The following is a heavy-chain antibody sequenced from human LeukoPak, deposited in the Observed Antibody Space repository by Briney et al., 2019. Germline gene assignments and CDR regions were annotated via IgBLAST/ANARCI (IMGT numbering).Heavy chain of an antibody. D-gene: IGHD6-19*01. CDR1: GFSFSDSW. CDR2: ISYDGSNK. J-gene: IGHJ6*02. V-gene: IGHV3-30*18. CDR3: AKDLGGSGWYPPYYYYYGMDV. Sequence: GGSLRLSCGASGFSFSDSWMSWVRQAPGKGLEWVAVISYDGSNKYYADSVKGRFTISRDNSKNTLYLQMNSLRAEDTAVYYCAKDLGGSGWYPPYYYYYGMDVWGQGTTVTVSS.